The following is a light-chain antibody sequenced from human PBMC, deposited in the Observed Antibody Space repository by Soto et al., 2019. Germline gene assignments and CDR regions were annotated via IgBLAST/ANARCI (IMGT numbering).Light chain of an antibody. V-gene: IGKV3-15*01. CDR2: GAS. CDR1: QRISSN. Sequence: EIVMTQSPATLSVSPGERATLSCRASQRISSNLAWYQQKPGQAPRLLIYGASTRATGIPARFSGSGSGTEFTLTISSLQSEDFAVYCCQQYNNWPLELTFGGGTKVEIK. J-gene: IGKJ4*01. CDR3: QQYNNWPLELT.